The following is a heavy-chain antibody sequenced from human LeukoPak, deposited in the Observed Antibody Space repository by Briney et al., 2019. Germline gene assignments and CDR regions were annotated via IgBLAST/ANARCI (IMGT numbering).Heavy chain of an antibody. CDR3: ARAERRYCSGHSCYPDPFDY. CDR1: GFTFSNYN. CDR2: ITISSSYI. D-gene: IGHD2-15*01. J-gene: IGHJ4*02. Sequence: RPGGSLRLSCAASGFTFSNYNMNWVRQAPGKGLEWVSSITISSSYIYYADSVKGRFTISRDNAKNSLYLQMNSLRAEDTALYYCARAERRYCSGHSCYPDPFDYWGQGTLVTVSS. V-gene: IGHV3-21*01.